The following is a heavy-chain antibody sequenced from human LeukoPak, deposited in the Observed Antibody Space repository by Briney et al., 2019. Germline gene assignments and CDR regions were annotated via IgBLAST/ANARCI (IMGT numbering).Heavy chain of an antibody. CDR1: GGNFSSYA. CDR3: ARVPGDSSGWYLPDY. CDR2: IIPIFGTA. J-gene: IGHJ4*02. V-gene: IGHV1-69*05. D-gene: IGHD6-19*01. Sequence: SVKVSCKASGGNFSSYAIIWVLQAPGQGLEWMGRIIPIFGTANYAQEFQGRVTITTGESTSTAYMELSSLRSEDTAVYYCARVPGDSSGWYLPDYWGQGTLVTVSS.